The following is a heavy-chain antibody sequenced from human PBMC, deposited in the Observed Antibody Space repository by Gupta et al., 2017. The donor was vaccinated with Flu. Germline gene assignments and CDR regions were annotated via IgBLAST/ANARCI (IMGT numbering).Heavy chain of an antibody. V-gene: IGHV3-23*01. CDR3: AKLGSAPLG. CDR2: ISGNGETK. Sequence: VQPGGSLRLSCTASGFAFDTYAMDCVRQSPGKELEWVAAISGNGETKYYAESVTGHFTISRDNSKSTLYLQKNNLRVADTAVYYCAKLGSAPLGWGQGTLITVSS. CDR1: GFAFDTYA. D-gene: IGHD3-10*01. J-gene: IGHJ4*02.